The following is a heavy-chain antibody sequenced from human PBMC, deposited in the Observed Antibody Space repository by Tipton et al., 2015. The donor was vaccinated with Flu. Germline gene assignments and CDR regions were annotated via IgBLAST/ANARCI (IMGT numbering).Heavy chain of an antibody. CDR1: GGSINDYY. J-gene: IGHJ4*02. CDR3: ATEYRGGGNRYYFDY. Sequence: TLSLTCTVSGGSINDYYWTWIRQPPGKGLEWIGYIYHTGNFNYNPSLKSRVTVSVDTSKNQFSLKVTSVTATDTAVYYCATEYRGGGNRYYFDYWGQGTLVTVSS. D-gene: IGHD4-23*01. V-gene: IGHV4-59*08. CDR2: IYHTGNF.